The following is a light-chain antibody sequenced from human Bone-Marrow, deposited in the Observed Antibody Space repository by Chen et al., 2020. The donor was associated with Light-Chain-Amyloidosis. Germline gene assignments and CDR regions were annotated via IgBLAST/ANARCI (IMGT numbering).Light chain of an antibody. CDR2: EVT. Sequence: QSALSQPPAASGSPGQSVPISSTGDSMDGGGYNYVPWYQQFPGKAPNLIIYEVTKRPSGVPDRFSGSKSGNTASLIVSGLQAEDEADYFCTSYSGTYNLVLFGGGTKLTVL. CDR3: TSYSGTYNLVL. J-gene: IGLJ2*01. CDR1: SMDGGGYNY. V-gene: IGLV2-8*01.